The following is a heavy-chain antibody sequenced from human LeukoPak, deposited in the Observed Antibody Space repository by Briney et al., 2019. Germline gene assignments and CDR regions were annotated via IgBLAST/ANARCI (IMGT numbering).Heavy chain of an antibody. D-gene: IGHD2-2*02. CDR2: IKSKTDGGTT. CDR3: TTSDIVVVPAAINQPITYYYYMDV. V-gene: IGHV3-15*01. J-gene: IGHJ6*03. CDR1: GFTFSNAW. Sequence: PGGSLRLSCAASGFTFSNAWMSWVRQAPGKGLEWVGRIKSKTDGGTTDYAAPVKGRFTISRDDSKNTLYLQMNSLKTEDTAVYYCTTSDIVVVPAAINQPITYYYYMDVWGKGTTVTVSS.